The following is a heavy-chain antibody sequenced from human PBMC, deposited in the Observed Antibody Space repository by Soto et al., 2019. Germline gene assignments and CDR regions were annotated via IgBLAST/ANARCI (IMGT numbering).Heavy chain of an antibody. CDR3: AKDAIANDGIWLMDS. Sequence: GGSLRLSCAASGFMFSDYAMTWARHAPGKELEWVSGLLRPGRRTYYADSVKGRFTISGDTSANTVYLQMDSLRAEDTAVYYCAKDAIANDGIWLMDSWGQGTVVTVSS. V-gene: IGHV3-23*01. CDR1: GFMFSDYA. CDR2: LLRPGRRT. D-gene: IGHD3-16*01. J-gene: IGHJ5*02.